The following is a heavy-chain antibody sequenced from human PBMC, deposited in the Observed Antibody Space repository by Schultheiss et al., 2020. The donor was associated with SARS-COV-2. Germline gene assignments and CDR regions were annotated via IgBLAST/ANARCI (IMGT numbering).Heavy chain of an antibody. J-gene: IGHJ6*02. CDR3: ARAMGELWLGYYYYYYGMDV. Sequence: SETLSLTCTVSGGSVSSGSYYWSWIRQPPGKGLEWIGYIYYSGSTNYNPSLKSRVTISVDTSKNQFSLKLSSVTAADTAVYYCARAMGELWLGYYYYYYGMDVWGQGTTVTVSS. D-gene: IGHD5-18*01. CDR1: GGSVSSGSYY. V-gene: IGHV4-61*01. CDR2: IYYSGST.